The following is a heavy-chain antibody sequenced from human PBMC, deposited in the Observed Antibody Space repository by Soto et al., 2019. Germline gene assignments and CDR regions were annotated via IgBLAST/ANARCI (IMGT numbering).Heavy chain of an antibody. CDR1: GFTFSSYS. Sequence: EVQLVESGGGLVKPGGSLRLSCAASGFTFSSYSMNWVRQAPGKGLEWVSSISSSSTYIYYADSVKGRFTISRDNAKNSLYLQATSLRAEDTAVYYCVRDLYCYDPWLDPWGQGTLVTVSS. J-gene: IGHJ5*02. D-gene: IGHD3-22*01. V-gene: IGHV3-21*01. CDR3: VRDLYCYDPWLDP. CDR2: ISSSSTYI.